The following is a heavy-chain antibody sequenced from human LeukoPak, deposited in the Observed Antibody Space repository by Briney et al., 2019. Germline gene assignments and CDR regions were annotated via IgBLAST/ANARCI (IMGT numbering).Heavy chain of an antibody. J-gene: IGHJ4*02. CDR2: ISSSSSYI. CDR1: GFTFSSYS. Sequence: GGSLRLSCAASGFTFSSYSMNWVRQAPGKGLEWVSSISSSSSYIYYADSVKGRFTISRDNAKNSLYLQMNSLRAEDTAVYYCARGSHGGNFEEYWGQGTLVTVSS. CDR3: ARGSHGGNFEEY. V-gene: IGHV3-21*01. D-gene: IGHD4-23*01.